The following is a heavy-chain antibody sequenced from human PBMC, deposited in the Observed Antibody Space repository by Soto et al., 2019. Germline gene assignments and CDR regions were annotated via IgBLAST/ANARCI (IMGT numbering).Heavy chain of an antibody. J-gene: IGHJ3*02. V-gene: IGHV1-8*01. Sequence: ASVKVSCQATGYTYTSYDINWVRQATGQGLEWMGWMNPNSGNTGYAQKFQGIVTRTRNTSIITAYMVLSSLRSEDTAVYYCARGFDFNTSYYDAFDTWGQGTMVTVSS. CDR1: GYTYTSYD. D-gene: IGHD3-22*01. CDR3: ARGFDFNTSYYDAFDT. CDR2: MNPNSGNT.